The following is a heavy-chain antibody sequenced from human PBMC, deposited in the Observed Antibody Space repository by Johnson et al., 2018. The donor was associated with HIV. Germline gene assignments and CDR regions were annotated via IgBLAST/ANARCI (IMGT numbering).Heavy chain of an antibody. CDR3: ATFDAFDI. J-gene: IGHJ3*02. V-gene: IGHV3-30*04. Sequence: QVQLVESGGGVVQPGRSLRLSCAASEFTFNTYDMHWVRQAPGKGLEWVAVISYDGSNKYYADSVKGRFTISRDNSKNTLYLQMNSLRTEDTAVYYCATFDAFDIWGQGTMVTVSS. CDR1: EFTFNTYD. CDR2: ISYDGSNK.